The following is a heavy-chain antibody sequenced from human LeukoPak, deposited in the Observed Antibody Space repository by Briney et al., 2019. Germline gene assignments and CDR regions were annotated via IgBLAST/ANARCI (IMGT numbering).Heavy chain of an antibody. CDR1: GFTFSNYS. J-gene: IGHJ4*02. CDR3: ARDQRYYYDSSGHFDY. CDR2: ISSSRSTI. D-gene: IGHD3-22*01. Sequence: GGSLRLSCAASGFTFSNYSMNWVRQAPGKGLEWVSYISSSRSTIHYADSVKGRFTISRDNAKKSPYLQMNSLRAEDTAVYYCARDQRYYYDSSGHFDYWGQGALVTVSS. V-gene: IGHV3-48*01.